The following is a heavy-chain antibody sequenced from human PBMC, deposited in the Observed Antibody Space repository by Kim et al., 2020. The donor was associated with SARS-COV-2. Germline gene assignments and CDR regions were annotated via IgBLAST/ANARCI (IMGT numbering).Heavy chain of an antibody. Sequence: KGRFTISRDNAKNSLYLQMNSLRAEDTAVYYCARGRDYDFWSGYQNYFDYWGQGTLVTVSS. D-gene: IGHD3-3*01. J-gene: IGHJ4*02. CDR3: ARGRDYDFWSGYQNYFDY. V-gene: IGHV3-11*06.